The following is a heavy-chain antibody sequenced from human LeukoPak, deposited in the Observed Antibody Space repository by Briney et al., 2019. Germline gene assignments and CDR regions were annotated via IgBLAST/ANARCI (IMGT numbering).Heavy chain of an antibody. D-gene: IGHD3-10*01. Sequence: SETLSLTCTVSGGSISSYYWSWIRQPPGKGLEWIGYIYYSGSTNYNPSLKSRVTISVDTSKNQFSLKLSSVTAADPAVYYCARQTVRGSEIDYWGQGTLVTVSS. V-gene: IGHV4-59*08. CDR1: GGSISSYY. CDR3: ARQTVRGSEIDY. CDR2: IYYSGST. J-gene: IGHJ4*02.